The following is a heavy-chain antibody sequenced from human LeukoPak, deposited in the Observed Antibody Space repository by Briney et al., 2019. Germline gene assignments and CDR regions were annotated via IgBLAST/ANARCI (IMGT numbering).Heavy chain of an antibody. CDR1: GFTFSSYG. Sequence: QPGGSLRLSCAASGFTFSSYGMTWVRQAPGKGLEWVAAISGSTGTTYYADSVTGRFTISRDKSKNTLYLQMNSLRAEDTAVYYCARTKGEERSRFDPWGQGTLVTVSS. V-gene: IGHV3-23*01. CDR3: ARTKGEERSRFDP. CDR2: ISGSTGTT. J-gene: IGHJ5*02. D-gene: IGHD1-7*01.